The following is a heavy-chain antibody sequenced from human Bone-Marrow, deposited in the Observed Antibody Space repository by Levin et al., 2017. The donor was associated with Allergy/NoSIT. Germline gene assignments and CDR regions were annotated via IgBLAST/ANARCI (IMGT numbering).Heavy chain of an antibody. Sequence: MAGGSLRLSCAASGFTFRTYSMNWVRQAPGGRLEWISSISVNSSFVFYGDSVKGRFTVSIDNAKNSLYLNMNSLRVEDTATYYCVRSPFGAVPFDSWGQGTLVTVSS. D-gene: IGHD3-3*01. J-gene: IGHJ4*02. CDR1: GFTFRTYS. CDR2: ISVNSSFV. CDR3: VRSPFGAVPFDS. V-gene: IGHV3-21*01.